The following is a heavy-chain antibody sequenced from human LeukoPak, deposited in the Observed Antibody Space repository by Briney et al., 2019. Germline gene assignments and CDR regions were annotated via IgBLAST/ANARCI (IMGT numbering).Heavy chain of an antibody. CDR1: GLTFSSYA. D-gene: IGHD1-26*01. V-gene: IGHV3-23*01. Sequence: GGSLRLSCAASGLTFSSYAMSWVRQAPGKGLEWVSGISGSGGSTYYADSVKGWFTISRDNSKNTLYLQMNSLRAEDTAVYYCAKDQYSGSPYYFDNWGQGTLVTVSS. CDR2: ISGSGGST. CDR3: AKDQYSGSPYYFDN. J-gene: IGHJ4*02.